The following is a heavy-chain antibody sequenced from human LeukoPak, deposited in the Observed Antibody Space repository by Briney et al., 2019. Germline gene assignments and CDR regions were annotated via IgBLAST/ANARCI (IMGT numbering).Heavy chain of an antibody. J-gene: IGHJ5*02. CDR3: ARAGVTMVRGGVLGHGLCNWFDP. D-gene: IGHD3-10*01. CDR1: GFTFSSYS. V-gene: IGHV3-21*01. Sequence: GGSLRLSCAASGFTFSSYSMNWVRQAPGKGLEWVSSISSSSNYIYYADSVKGRFTISRDNAKNSLYLQMNSLRAEDTAVYYCARAGVTMVRGGVLGHGLCNWFDPWGQGTLVTVSS. CDR2: ISSSSNYI.